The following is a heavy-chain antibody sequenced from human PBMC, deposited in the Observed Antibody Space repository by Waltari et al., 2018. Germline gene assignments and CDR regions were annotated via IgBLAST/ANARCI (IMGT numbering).Heavy chain of an antibody. CDR2: VYAPGDA. CDR3: ALNTVTVPFPY. J-gene: IGHJ4*02. CDR1: GFLVREDD. D-gene: IGHD4-17*01. Sequence: EVEVVESGGGFSQPGGSLRLACAVSGFLVREDDVLGVRQAPGKGLVWVSIVYAPGDAHYANDVKGRFTSSRDISTNTVFLHMSGLRDEDTAVYYCALNTVTVPFPYWGRGALVTVSS. V-gene: IGHV3-53*01.